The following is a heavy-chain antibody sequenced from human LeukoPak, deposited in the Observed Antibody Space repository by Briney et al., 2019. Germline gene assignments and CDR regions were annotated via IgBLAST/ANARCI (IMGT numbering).Heavy chain of an antibody. CDR2: ISYDGSNK. D-gene: IGHD3-10*01. V-gene: IGHV3-30*04. Sequence: PGGSLMLSCAASGFPFSSYAMHWVRQAPGKGLEWVAVISYDGSNKYYADSVKGRFTISRDNSKNTVFLQMNSLRAEDTGVYYCANRISGSSSWGQGTLVTVSS. J-gene: IGHJ5*02. CDR3: ANRISGSSS. CDR1: GFPFSSYA.